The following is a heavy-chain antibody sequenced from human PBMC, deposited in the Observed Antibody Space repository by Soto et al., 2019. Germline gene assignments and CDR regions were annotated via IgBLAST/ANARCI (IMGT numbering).Heavy chain of an antibody. CDR3: AREVYFYYSMDV. CDR2: IIPVFGTP. CDR1: GGTFRSYA. J-gene: IGHJ6*02. Sequence: SVKVSFKASGGTFRSYAINWVRQAPGHGLEWVGGIIPVFGTPNYAQKFQGRVTITADESTSTASMELSSLRSDDTAVYYCAREVYFYYSMDVWGQGTTVTVSS. V-gene: IGHV1-69*13.